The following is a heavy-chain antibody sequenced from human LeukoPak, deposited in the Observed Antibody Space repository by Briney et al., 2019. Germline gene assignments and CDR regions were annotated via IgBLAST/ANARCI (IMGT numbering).Heavy chain of an antibody. Sequence: SETLSLTCTVSGGSISSYYLSWIRQPPGKGLEWIGYISYSGSTNYNPSLKSRVPISVDTSKNQFSLKLSSVTAADTAVYYRARESQPTTSYNYYYYYMDVWGKGTTVTVSS. V-gene: IGHV4-59*01. CDR1: GGSISSYY. CDR2: ISYSGST. D-gene: IGHD1-7*01. J-gene: IGHJ6*03. CDR3: ARESQPTTSYNYYYYYMDV.